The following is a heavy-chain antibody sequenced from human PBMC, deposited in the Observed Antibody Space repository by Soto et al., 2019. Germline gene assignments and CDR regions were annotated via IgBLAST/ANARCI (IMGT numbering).Heavy chain of an antibody. J-gene: IGHJ6*04. CDR1: GYTFTGYY. V-gene: IGHV1-2*02. CDR3: ATQFHHCGGDCYRGPYFGMDV. CDR2: INPSTGGT. D-gene: IGHD2-21*02. Sequence: QVQLVQSGSEVKEPGASVKVSCKASGYTFTGYYVLWVRQAPGQGPECMGWINPSTGGTNYAQKFMGRVTITRDTSISTAYMELSKLISDDSAVYYCATQFHHCGGDCYRGPYFGMDVWGKGTTVTVSS.